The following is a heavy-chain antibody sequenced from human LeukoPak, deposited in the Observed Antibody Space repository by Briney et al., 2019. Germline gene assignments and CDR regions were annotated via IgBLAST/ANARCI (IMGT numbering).Heavy chain of an antibody. J-gene: IGHJ4*02. CDR3: VREFSGGYFDY. V-gene: IGHV1-46*01. D-gene: IGHD3-16*01. CDR1: GYTFTRYY. Sequence: ASVKVSCKASGYTFTRYYLHWVRQAPGQGLEWTGIIFPSADNTNYAQKFQGRVTMTRDMSTSTVYMELSSLRSEDTAVYYCVREFSGGYFDYWGQGTLVTVSS. CDR2: IFPSADNT.